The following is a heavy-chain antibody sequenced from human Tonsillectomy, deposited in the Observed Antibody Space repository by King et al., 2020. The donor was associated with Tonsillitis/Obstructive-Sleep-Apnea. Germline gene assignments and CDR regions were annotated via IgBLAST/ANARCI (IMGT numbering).Heavy chain of an antibody. D-gene: IGHD3-16*01. Sequence: QLVQSGGGLIQPGRSLRLSCAASGFTFDDYAMHWVRQVPGKGLEWVSGISWNSGSIGYADSVKGRFTISRDNAKNSLYLQMNSLRAEDTALYYCAQDMVLGPHTTIVYWGQGTLVTVSS. CDR3: AQDMVLGPHTTIVY. CDR1: GFTFDDYA. J-gene: IGHJ4*02. V-gene: IGHV3-9*01. CDR2: ISWNSGSI.